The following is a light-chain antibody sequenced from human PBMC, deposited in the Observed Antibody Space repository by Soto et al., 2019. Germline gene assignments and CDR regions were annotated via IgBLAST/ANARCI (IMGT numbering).Light chain of an antibody. V-gene: IGLV1-51*01. CDR3: ATWDSSLGAVV. J-gene: IGLJ3*02. CDR2: DND. Sequence: QSVLTQPPSVSAAPGQEVTIACSGSNSNIGIEYVAWYQHLPGTVPKLVIYDNDKRPSGIPDRFSGSKSGTSATLGITGLQTGDEADYYCATWDSSLGAVVFGGGTKLTVL. CDR1: NSNIGIEY.